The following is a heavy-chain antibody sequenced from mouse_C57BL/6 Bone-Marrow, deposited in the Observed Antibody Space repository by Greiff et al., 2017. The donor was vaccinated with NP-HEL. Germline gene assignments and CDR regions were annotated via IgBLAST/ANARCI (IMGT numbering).Heavy chain of an antibody. V-gene: IGHV1-15*01. CDR1: GYTFTDYE. Sequence: QVQLQQSGAELVRPGASVTLSCKASGYTFTDYEMHWVKQTPVHGLEWIGAIDPETGGTAYNQKFKGKAILTADKSSSTAYMELRSLTSEDSAVYYCNPITTVVRYWYFDVWGTGTTVTVSS. D-gene: IGHD1-1*01. CDR3: NPITTVVRYWYFDV. CDR2: IDPETGGT. J-gene: IGHJ1*03.